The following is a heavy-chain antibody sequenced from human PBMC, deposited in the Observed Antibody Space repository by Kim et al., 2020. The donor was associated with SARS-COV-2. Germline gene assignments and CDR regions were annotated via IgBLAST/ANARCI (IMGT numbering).Heavy chain of an antibody. J-gene: IGHJ2*01. D-gene: IGHD3-10*01. CDR2: ISYDRNIK. CDR1: GFTFGSYA. V-gene: IGHV3-30-3*01. CDR3: ARDSPTTNHGSRRPNWYFDL. Sequence: GGSLRLSCAAPGFTFGSYAMHWVRQAPGKGLEWVSIISYDRNIKYYVDSVKGRFTVSRDNSKNTLYLQMNSLRAEDTAVYYCARDSPTTNHGSRRPNWYFDLWGHGTLVTVSS.